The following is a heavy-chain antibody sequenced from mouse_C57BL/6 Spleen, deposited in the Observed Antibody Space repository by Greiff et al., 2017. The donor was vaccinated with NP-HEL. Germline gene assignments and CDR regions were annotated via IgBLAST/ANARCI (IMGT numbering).Heavy chain of an antibody. CDR1: GYTFTDYN. V-gene: IGHV1-22*01. CDR3: ARGILELLRYYFDY. CDR2: INPNNGGT. D-gene: IGHD1-1*01. J-gene: IGHJ2*01. Sequence: EVQLQQSGPELVKPGASVKMSCKASGYTFTDYNMHWVKQSHGKSLEWIGYINPNNGGTSYNQKFKGKATLTVNKSSSTAYMELRSLTSEDSAVYYCARGILELLRYYFDYWGQGTTLTVSS.